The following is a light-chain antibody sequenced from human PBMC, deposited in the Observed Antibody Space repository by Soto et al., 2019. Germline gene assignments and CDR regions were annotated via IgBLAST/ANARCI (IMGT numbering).Light chain of an antibody. J-gene: IGLJ1*01. CDR2: EVS. CDR3: CSYTDSRTHI. Sequence: QPALTQPASVSGSPGQSITISCTGTSSDVGGYNYVSWYQQYPGKAPKLIIFEVSYRPSGISNRFSASKSGDTASLTISGLQADDEADYYCCSYTDSRTHIFGSGTKVTVL. V-gene: IGLV2-14*01. CDR1: SSDVGGYNY.